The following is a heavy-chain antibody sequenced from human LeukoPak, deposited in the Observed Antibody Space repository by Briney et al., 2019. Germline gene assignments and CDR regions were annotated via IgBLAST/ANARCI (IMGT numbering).Heavy chain of an antibody. D-gene: IGHD1-26*01. CDR3: ARVGAWELQRVFEY. Sequence: GGSLTLSCAASGFTFTNYWMTWVRQVPGKGLGWVANIHKAGSESYYVDSVKGRFAISRDNAKNSLYLQLSSLRVEDTAVYYCARVGAWELQRVFEYWGQGTLVTVSS. CDR2: IHKAGSES. V-gene: IGHV3-7*01. CDR1: GFTFTNYW. J-gene: IGHJ4*02.